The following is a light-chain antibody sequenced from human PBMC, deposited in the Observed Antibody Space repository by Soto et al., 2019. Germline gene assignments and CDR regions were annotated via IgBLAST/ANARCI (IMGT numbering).Light chain of an antibody. J-gene: IGLJ2*01. CDR2: EDD. Sequence: NFMLTQPHSVSESPGKTVTISCTRGSGSIASNYVQWYQQRPGSAPTTLIYEDDQRPSGVPDRFSGSIDRSSNSASLTISGLKTEDEADYYCQSYDSSNPVVFGGGTQLTVL. CDR3: QSYDSSNPVV. CDR1: SGSIASNY. V-gene: IGLV6-57*04.